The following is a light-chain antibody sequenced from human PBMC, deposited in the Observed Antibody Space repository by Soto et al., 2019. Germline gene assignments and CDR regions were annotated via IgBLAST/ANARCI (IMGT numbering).Light chain of an antibody. CDR1: STDYVDYDL. CDR3: CSYSSPSPDCV. CDR2: EVF. V-gene: IGLV2-14*01. J-gene: IGLJ1*01. Sequence: QSALTQPASVSGSPGQSITISRTGASTDYVDYDLVSWYQQHPGKAPKLTIYEVFKRPSGISDRFSGFKSVNTASLTISGLQAEDEADYYCCSYSSPSPDCVCGSGTKLTVL.